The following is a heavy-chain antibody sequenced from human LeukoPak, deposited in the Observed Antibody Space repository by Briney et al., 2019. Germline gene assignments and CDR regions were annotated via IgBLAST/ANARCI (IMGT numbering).Heavy chain of an antibody. J-gene: IGHJ6*02. Sequence: SEALCLTCTVSGVSISSYYGSWVRQPPGKGVEWIGYIYFSGSTKYKLSITSRVTNSLDASNKHFSLRLNSVTAADTAVYYCARDYGPFGVWGQGTTVTVSS. D-gene: IGHD3-10*01. CDR2: IYFSGST. CDR3: ARDYGPFGV. V-gene: IGHV4-59*01. CDR1: GVSISSYY.